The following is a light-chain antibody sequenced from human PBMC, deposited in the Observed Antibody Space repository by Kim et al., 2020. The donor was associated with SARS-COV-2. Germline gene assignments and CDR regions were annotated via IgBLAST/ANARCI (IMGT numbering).Light chain of an antibody. CDR2: KAS. CDR1: QSISSW. J-gene: IGKJ2*02. V-gene: IGKV1-5*03. CDR3: QQYNSYSCT. Sequence: CAAVGDRVTIAGRASQSISSWLAWYQQKPGKAPKLLIYKASSLESGVPSRFSGMGSGTEFTLTISSLQPDDFATYYCQQYNSYSCTFGQGTKLEI.